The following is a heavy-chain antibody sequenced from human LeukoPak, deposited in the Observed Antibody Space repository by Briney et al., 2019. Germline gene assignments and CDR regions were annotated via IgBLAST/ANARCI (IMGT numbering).Heavy chain of an antibody. CDR3: TRVQAGRSGLMDV. CDR1: GFTLSRYW. CDR2: MGSDGSGT. D-gene: IGHD2-8*02. Sequence: GGPLRLSCTASGFTLSRYWMHGARDIRGKALMSVTRMGSDGSGTTCADPEKGRFHLSRENSENTLYVHINTLRQEDAAVFHCTRVQAGRSGLMDVWGRGPTVSVSS. V-gene: IGHV3-74*03. J-gene: IGHJ6*02.